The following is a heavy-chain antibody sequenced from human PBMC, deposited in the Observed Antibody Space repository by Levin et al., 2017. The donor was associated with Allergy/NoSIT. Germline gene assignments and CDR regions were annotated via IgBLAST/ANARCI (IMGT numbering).Heavy chain of an antibody. CDR2: IWHDGTHQ. CDR1: GFMFNSYG. Sequence: GESLKISCAASGFMFNSYGMYWVRQAPGRGLEWVTFIWHDGTHQYYSDSVKGRFTVSRDNLNNTLYLEMNNLRAEDTAVYYCVRRGRSHFYDTSGPVRFDPWGQGTLVTVSS. J-gene: IGHJ5*02. D-gene: IGHD3-22*01. V-gene: IGHV3-33*07. CDR3: VRRGRSHFYDTSGPVRFDP.